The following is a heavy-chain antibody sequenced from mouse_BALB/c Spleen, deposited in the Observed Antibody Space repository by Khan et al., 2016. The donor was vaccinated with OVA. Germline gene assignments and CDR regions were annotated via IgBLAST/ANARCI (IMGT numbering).Heavy chain of an antibody. J-gene: IGHJ3*01. D-gene: IGHD2-2*01. CDR1: GYTFSSYY. Sequence: QVQLQQPGAELVKPGASVKLSCKASGYTFSSYYMYWVKQRPGQGLEWIGGINPNNGGPNFNEKFKTKATLTVDKSSSTAYMHLSSLTSEDSAVYCCTRSGYANPCAYWGQGTLVTVSP. CDR2: INPNNGGP. V-gene: IGHV1S81*02. CDR3: TRSGYANPCAY.